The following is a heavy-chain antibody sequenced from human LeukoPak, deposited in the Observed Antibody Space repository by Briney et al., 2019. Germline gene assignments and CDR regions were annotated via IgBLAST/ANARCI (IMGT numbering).Heavy chain of an antibody. Sequence: GSLGLSCAASGFTFSSYWMHWVRQAPGEGLVWVSRINNDASSTSYADSVKGRFTISRDNAKNTLYLQMNSLGAGDTAVYYCASLVVTDNWAFDIWGQGTMVFVSS. CDR2: INNDASST. D-gene: IGHD2-21*02. J-gene: IGHJ3*02. CDR3: ASLVVTDNWAFDI. CDR1: GFTFSSYW. V-gene: IGHV3-74*01.